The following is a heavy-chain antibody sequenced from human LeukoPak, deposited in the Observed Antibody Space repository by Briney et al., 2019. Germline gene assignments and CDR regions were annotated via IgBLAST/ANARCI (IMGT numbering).Heavy chain of an antibody. J-gene: IGHJ4*02. V-gene: IGHV4-39*01. D-gene: IGHD6-25*01. CDR3: ARLYQGKRPPDY. CDR1: GDSIFSTTYY. CDR2: IFHSGSI. Sequence: SETLSLTCTVSGDSIFSTTYYWGWIRQPPGKGLEWIGSIFHSGSIYYNPSLKSRVTMSVDTSKNQLSLSLRSVTATDTAVYYCARLYQGKRPPDYWGQGTLVTVSS.